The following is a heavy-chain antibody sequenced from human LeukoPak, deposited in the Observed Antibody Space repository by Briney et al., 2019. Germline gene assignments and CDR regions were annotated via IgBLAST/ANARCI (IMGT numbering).Heavy chain of an antibody. CDR1: GFYYNNYG. CDR3: ARDDGWIQFNF. D-gene: IGHD5-18*01. CDR2: ITANSAGR. J-gene: IGHJ4*01. Sequence: GGTLRLSCVASGFYYNNYGMNWVRQAPGKGLEWVAGITANSAGRYYADSVQGRFTISRDNSKSTVYLQVNSLRAEDTALYYCARDDGWIQFNFWGQEPWSPSPQ. V-gene: IGHV3-23*01.